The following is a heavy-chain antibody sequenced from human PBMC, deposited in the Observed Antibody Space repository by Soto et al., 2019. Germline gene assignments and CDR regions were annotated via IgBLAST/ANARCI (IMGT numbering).Heavy chain of an antibody. CDR3: AKETHYDSSGHYFDY. D-gene: IGHD3-22*01. Sequence: EVQLLESGGGLVQPGGSLRLSCAASGFTFSSYAMSWVRQAPGKWLEWVSAIIGSGGSTYYADSVKGRFTISRDNSKNTLYLQMNSLRAEDTAVYYCAKETHYDSSGHYFDYWGQGTLVTVSS. CDR2: IIGSGGST. CDR1: GFTFSSYA. J-gene: IGHJ4*02. V-gene: IGHV3-23*01.